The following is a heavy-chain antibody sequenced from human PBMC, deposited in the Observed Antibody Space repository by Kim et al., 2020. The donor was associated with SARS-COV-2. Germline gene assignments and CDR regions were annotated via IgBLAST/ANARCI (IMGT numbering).Heavy chain of an antibody. Sequence: GGSLRLSCAASGFTFSSYGMHWVRQAPGKGLEWVAVISYDGSNKYYADSVKGRFTISRDNSKNTLYLQMNSLRAEDTAVYYCASFENNHSKNRNFAWGQGTLVTVSS. V-gene: IGHV3-30*03. CDR1: GFTFSSYG. CDR3: ASFENNHSKNRNFA. D-gene: IGHD3-9*01. CDR2: ISYDGSNK. J-gene: IGHJ5*02.